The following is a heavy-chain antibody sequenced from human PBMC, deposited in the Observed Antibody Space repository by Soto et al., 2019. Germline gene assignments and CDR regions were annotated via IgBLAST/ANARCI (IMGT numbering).Heavy chain of an antibody. CDR1: GFTFSSYG. CDR3: AKDPGYSSGWEARYYFDY. Sequence: QVQLVESGGGVVQPGRSLRLSCAASGFTFSSYGMQWVRQAPGKGLEWVAVISYDGSNKYYADSVKGRFTISRDKSKNTLYLQMNSLRAEDTAVYYCAKDPGYSSGWEARYYFDYWGQGTLVTVSS. D-gene: IGHD6-19*01. J-gene: IGHJ4*02. V-gene: IGHV3-30*18. CDR2: ISYDGSNK.